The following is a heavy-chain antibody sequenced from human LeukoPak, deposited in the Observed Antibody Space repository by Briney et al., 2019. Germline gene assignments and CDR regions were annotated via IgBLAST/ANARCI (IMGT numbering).Heavy chain of an antibody. CDR2: ISSSSSYI. V-gene: IGHV3-21*01. Sequence: PGGSLRLSCAASGFTFSSYSMNWVRQAPGKGLEWVSSISSSSSYIYYADSVKGRFTISRDNAKNSLYLQMNSLRAEDTAVYYCARPLAVAGAIDYWGQGTLVTVSS. D-gene: IGHD6-19*01. CDR3: ARPLAVAGAIDY. J-gene: IGHJ4*02. CDR1: GFTFSSYS.